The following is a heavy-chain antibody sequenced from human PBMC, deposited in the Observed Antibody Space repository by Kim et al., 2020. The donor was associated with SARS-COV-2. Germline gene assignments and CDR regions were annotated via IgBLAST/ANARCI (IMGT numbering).Heavy chain of an antibody. CDR3: ARVPHGDYLGRHYGMDV. CDR2: ISSSSSYT. CDR1: GFTFSDYY. D-gene: IGHD4-17*01. Sequence: GGSLRLSCAASGFTFSDYYMSWIRQAPGKGLEWVSYISSSSSYTNYADSVKGRFTISRDNAKNSLYLQMNSLRAEDTAVYYCARVPHGDYLGRHYGMDVWGQGTTVTVSS. J-gene: IGHJ6*02. V-gene: IGHV3-11*06.